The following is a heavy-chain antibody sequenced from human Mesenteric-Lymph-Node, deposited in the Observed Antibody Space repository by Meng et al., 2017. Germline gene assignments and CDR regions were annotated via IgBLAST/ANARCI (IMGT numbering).Heavy chain of an antibody. CDR3: ATGLVHGSGSYYKPRYYYYGMDV. J-gene: IGHJ6*02. D-gene: IGHD3-10*01. CDR1: GYTFTGYY. V-gene: IGHV1-2*06. CDR2: INPNSGGT. Sequence: ASVKVSCKASGYTFTGYYMHWVRQAPGQGLEWMGRINPNSGGTNYAQKFQGRVTMTRDTSISTAYMELRSLRSDDTAVYYCATGLVHGSGSYYKPRYYYYGMDVWGQGTTVTVSS.